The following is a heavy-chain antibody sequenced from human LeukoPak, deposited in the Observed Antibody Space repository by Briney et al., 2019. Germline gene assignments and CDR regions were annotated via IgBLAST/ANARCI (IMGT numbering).Heavy chain of an antibody. CDR3: ARDLQGEIAVAGEFDY. CDR1: GYTFTGYY. CDR2: INPNSGGT. V-gene: IGHV1-2*02. D-gene: IGHD6-19*01. Sequence: ASVKVSCKASGYTFTGYYMHWVRQAPGQGLEWMGWINPNSGGTNYAQKFQGRVTMTRDTSISTAYMELSRLRSDDAAVYHCARDLQGEIAVAGEFDYWGQGTLVTVSS. J-gene: IGHJ4*02.